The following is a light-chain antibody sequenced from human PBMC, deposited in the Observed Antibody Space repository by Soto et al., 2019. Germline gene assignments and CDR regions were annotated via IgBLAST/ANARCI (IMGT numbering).Light chain of an antibody. CDR2: KAS. J-gene: IGKJ1*01. V-gene: IGKV1-5*03. CDR1: QSISSW. CDR3: QQYKSYSRT. Sequence: DIQMPQSPSTLSASVGDRVTITCRASQSISSWLAWYQQKPGKAPKLLIYKASSLESGAPSRFSSSGTGTEFTLTNSSLQPYDFATYYCQQYKSYSRTFGQGTKVEIK.